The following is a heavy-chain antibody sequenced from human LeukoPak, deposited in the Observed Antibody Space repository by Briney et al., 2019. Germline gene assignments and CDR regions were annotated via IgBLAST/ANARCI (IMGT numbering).Heavy chain of an antibody. J-gene: IGHJ6*02. CDR1: GFTVSSNY. CDR3: ARDQGQYYYGSGSYSYYYGMDV. D-gene: IGHD3-10*01. Sequence: GGSLRLSCAASGFTVSSNYMSWVRQAPGKGLEWVSYISSSSSTIYYADSVKGRFTISRDNAKNSLYLQMNSLRAEDTAVYYCARDQGQYYYGSGSYSYYYGMDVWGQGTTVTVSS. V-gene: IGHV3-48*04. CDR2: ISSSSSTI.